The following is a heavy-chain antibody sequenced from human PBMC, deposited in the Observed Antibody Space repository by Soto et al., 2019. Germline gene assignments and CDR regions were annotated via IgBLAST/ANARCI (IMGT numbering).Heavy chain of an antibody. CDR1: GFTFSIYS. CDR2: ISSSSSYI. J-gene: IGHJ6*02. Sequence: GESLKISCAASGFTFSIYSMNWVRQAPGKGLEWVSSISSSSSYIYYADSVKGRFTISRDNAKNSLYLQMNSLRAEDTAVYYCARDRWXGELLEGLDYYYYGMDVWGQGTTVTVSS. V-gene: IGHV3-21*01. CDR3: ARDRWXGELLEGLDYYYYGMDV. D-gene: IGHD3-10*01.